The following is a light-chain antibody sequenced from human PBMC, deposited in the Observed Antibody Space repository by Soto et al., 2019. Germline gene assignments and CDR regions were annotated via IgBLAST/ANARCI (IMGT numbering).Light chain of an antibody. Sequence: EVVLTQSPATLSLSPGERATLSCRASQSIRNYLAWYQQKPGQAPRLLIYDASNRATGIPARFSGSGSGTDSILTISSLEPEDSGVYYCQQRNDWVTFGGGTRLEIK. CDR3: QQRNDWVT. CDR2: DAS. J-gene: IGKJ5*01. V-gene: IGKV3-11*01. CDR1: QSIRNY.